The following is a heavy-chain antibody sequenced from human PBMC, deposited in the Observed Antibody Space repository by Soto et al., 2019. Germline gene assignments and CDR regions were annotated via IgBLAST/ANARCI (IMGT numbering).Heavy chain of an antibody. V-gene: IGHV4-34*01. J-gene: IGHJ4*02. CDR3: ARIPGIAAAGTFDY. CDR2: INHSGST. CDR1: GGSFSGYY. D-gene: IGHD6-13*01. Sequence: QVQLQQWGAGLLKPSETLSLTCAVYGGSFSGYYWSWIRQPPGKGLEWIGEINHSGSTNYNQSLKSRVTISVDTSKNQFSLKLSSVTAADTAVYYCARIPGIAAAGTFDYWGQGTLVTVSS.